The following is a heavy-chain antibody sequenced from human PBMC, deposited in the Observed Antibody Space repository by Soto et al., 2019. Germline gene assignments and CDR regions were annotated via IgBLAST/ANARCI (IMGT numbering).Heavy chain of an antibody. Sequence: SETLSLTCAVSGASISSNTYFWGWIRQPPGKGLEWIGTISYSGKTYYNPSLESRVTISVDTSTNQFSLNLNSVTAADTAVYSCVSPERRTSGNSVFGNTDVWGQGTAVTVSS. CDR1: GASISSNTYF. V-gene: IGHV4-39*01. J-gene: IGHJ6*02. CDR2: ISYSGKT. CDR3: VSPERRTSGNSVFGNTDV. D-gene: IGHD3-22*01.